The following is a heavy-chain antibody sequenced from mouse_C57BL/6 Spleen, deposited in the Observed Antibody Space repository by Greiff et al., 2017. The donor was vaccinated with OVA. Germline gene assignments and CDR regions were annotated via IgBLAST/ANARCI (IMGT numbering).Heavy chain of an antibody. J-gene: IGHJ1*03. V-gene: IGHV1-82*01. CDR3: ARWGGSSHWYFDV. Sequence: VQLQQSGPELVKPGASVKISCKASGYAFSSSWMNWVKQRPGKGLEWIGRIYPGDGDTNYNGKFKGKATLTADKSSSTAYMQLSSLTSEDSAVYFCARWGGSSHWYFDVWGTGTTVTVSS. CDR2: IYPGDGDT. D-gene: IGHD1-1*01. CDR1: GYAFSSSW.